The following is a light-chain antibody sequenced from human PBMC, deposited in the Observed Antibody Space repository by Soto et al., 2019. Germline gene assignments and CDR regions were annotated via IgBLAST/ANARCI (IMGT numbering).Light chain of an antibody. CDR1: SSDVGGYNY. CDR2: DVS. Sequence: QSALTQPASVSGSPGQSITISCTGTSSDVGGYNYASWYQQHPDKAPKLIIYDVSNRPSGVSNRFSGSKSGNTASLTISGLQAEDEADYYCNSYSSSTTRVVFGTGTKVTVL. J-gene: IGLJ3*02. V-gene: IGLV2-14*03. CDR3: NSYSSSTTRVV.